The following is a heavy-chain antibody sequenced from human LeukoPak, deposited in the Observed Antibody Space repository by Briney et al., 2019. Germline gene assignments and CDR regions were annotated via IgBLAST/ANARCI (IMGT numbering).Heavy chain of an antibody. CDR2: INTNSVST. D-gene: IGHD6-19*01. Sequence: AGSLRLSCAASGFSFSGYGMSWLRHPPGKGLQWVSTINTNSVSTSYAASVRGRFTISRDNAKDTLYLQLNTLRADDTATYYCAKPISGGLAVTADWFRLWGQGTLVVVSS. V-gene: IGHV3-23*01. CDR1: GFSFSGYG. J-gene: IGHJ4*01. CDR3: AKPISGGLAVTADWFRL.